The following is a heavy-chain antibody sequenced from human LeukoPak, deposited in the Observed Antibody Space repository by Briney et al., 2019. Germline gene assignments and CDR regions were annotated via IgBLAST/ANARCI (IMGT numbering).Heavy chain of an antibody. CDR1: GFTFSTYE. CDR3: AREGGSFFFEY. Sequence: GGSLRLSCAASGFTFSTYEISWVRQTPGKGLEWVAYISSSGRTTYYADSVKGRFTISRDDAKNSLYLQMSSLKVEDTAIYYCAREGGSFFFEYWGQGTLVTVSS. CDR2: ISSSGRTT. D-gene: IGHD2-15*01. J-gene: IGHJ4*02. V-gene: IGHV3-48*03.